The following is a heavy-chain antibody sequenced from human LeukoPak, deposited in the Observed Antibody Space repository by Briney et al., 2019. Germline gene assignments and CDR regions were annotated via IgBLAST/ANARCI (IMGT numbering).Heavy chain of an antibody. D-gene: IGHD3-22*01. V-gene: IGHV3-30*18. CDR1: GFTFSSYG. J-gene: IGHJ4*02. CDR2: ISYDGSNK. Sequence: PGGSLRLSCAASGFTFSSYGMHWVRQAPGKGLEWVAVISYDGSNKYYADSVKGRFTISRDNSKNTLYLQMNSLRAEYTAVYYCAKDRFDYYDSSGYAFDYWGQGTLVTVSS. CDR3: AKDRFDYYDSSGYAFDY.